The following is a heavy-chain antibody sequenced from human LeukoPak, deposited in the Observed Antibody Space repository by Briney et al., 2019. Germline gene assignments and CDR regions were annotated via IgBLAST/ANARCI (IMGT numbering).Heavy chain of an antibody. CDR1: GASISGYY. CDR3: AGTGLFFDY. V-gene: IGHV4-59*01. CDR2: MYYSGGT. Sequence: SETLSLTCRVSGASISGYYWSWIRQPPGKGLEWIGHMYYSGGTTYNPSLKSRVSISLDTSKKHFSLKLSSVTAADTAVYYCAGTGLFFDYWSQGTLVTVSS. J-gene: IGHJ4*02. D-gene: IGHD7-27*01.